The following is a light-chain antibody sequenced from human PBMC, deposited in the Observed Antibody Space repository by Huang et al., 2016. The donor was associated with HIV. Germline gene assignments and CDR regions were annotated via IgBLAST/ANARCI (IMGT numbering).Light chain of an antibody. CDR1: QSLLHSDGINY. CDR2: LGS. J-gene: IGKJ2*01. CDR3: MQGLRTPRT. V-gene: IGKV2-28*01. Sequence: VMTQSPLSLPVTPGEPASISCRSSQSLLHSDGINYFDWYLQKPGQSPQLLIYLGSNRASGVPERFSGSGSGTDFTLKISRVEAEDVGVYYCMQGLRTPRTFGQGTRLEIK.